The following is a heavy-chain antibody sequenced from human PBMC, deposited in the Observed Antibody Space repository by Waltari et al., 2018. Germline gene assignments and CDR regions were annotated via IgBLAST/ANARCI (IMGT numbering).Heavy chain of an antibody. D-gene: IGHD5-12*01. CDR2: VDPEDGET. V-gene: IGHV1-69-2*01. Sequence: EVQLVQSGAEVKKPGATVKISCKASGYTFTASYIHWVQQAPGKGREWMGRVDPEDGETIYAEKFQGRVTITADTSTDTAYMEMSSLRSEDTAVYYCATDYRGLATTYRYWGQGTLVTVSS. CDR1: GYTFTASY. J-gene: IGHJ4*02. CDR3: ATDYRGLATTYRY.